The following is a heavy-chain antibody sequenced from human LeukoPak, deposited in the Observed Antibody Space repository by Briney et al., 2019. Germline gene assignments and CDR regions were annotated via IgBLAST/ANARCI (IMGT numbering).Heavy chain of an antibody. CDR3: AKGQTKSMVRGVIITPLFGY. Sequence: GGSLRLSCAASGFTFSSYGMHWVRQAPGKGLEWVAFIRCDGSNKYYADSVKGRFTISRDNSKNTLYLQMNSLRAEDTAVYYCAKGQTKSMVRGVIITPLFGYWGQGTLVTVSS. D-gene: IGHD3-10*01. CDR2: IRCDGSNK. CDR1: GFTFSSYG. J-gene: IGHJ4*02. V-gene: IGHV3-30*02.